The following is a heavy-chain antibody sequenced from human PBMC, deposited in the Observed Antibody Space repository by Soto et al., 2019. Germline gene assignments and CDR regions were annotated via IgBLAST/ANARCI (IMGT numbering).Heavy chain of an antibody. V-gene: IGHV3-48*03. CDR1: GFIFSSYE. D-gene: IGHD6-19*01. CDR3: ARVIRSSGWYWIDY. Sequence: EVQLVESGGGLVQPGGSLRLSCSASGFIFSSYEMNWVRQAPGKGREWVSYISSSATTIYYADSVKGRFTISRDNAKNSLYLHMNSLRAEDTAVYYCARVIRSSGWYWIDYWGQGTLVTVSS. J-gene: IGHJ4*02. CDR2: ISSSATTI.